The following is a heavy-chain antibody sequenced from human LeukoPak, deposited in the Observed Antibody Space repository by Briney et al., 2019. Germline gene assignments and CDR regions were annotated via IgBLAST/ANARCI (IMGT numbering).Heavy chain of an antibody. J-gene: IGHJ5*02. V-gene: IGHV3-7*01. CDR3: ARDTPEMATNRLGWFDP. CDR1: GFTFSSYA. CDR2: IKQDGSEK. Sequence: PGGSLRLSCAASGFTFSSYAMSWVRQAPGKGLEWVANIKQDGSEKYYVDSVKGRFTISRDNAKNSLYLQMNSLRAEDTAVYYCARDTPEMATNRLGWFDPRGQGTLVIVSS. D-gene: IGHD5-24*01.